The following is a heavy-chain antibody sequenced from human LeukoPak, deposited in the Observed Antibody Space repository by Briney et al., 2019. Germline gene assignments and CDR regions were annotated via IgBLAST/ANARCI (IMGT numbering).Heavy chain of an antibody. J-gene: IGHJ4*02. V-gene: IGHV1-18*01. CDR1: GYTLTTYS. Sequence: ASVKVSCKASGYTLTTYSISWVRQAPGQGVEWMGWISTYNGNTKSPQKLQDRVIITTDTSTSRAYMELRSLTSDDTAVYYCARDPELRLFDYWGQGTLVTVSS. D-gene: IGHD1-26*01. CDR2: ISTYNGNT. CDR3: ARDPELRLFDY.